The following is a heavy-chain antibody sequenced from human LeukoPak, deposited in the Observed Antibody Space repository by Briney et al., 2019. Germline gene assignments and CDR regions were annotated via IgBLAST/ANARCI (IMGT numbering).Heavy chain of an antibody. D-gene: IGHD2-2*01. V-gene: IGHV5-51*01. J-gene: IGHJ5*02. Sequence: GESLKISCKGSGYSFTSYWIGWVRQMPGKGLEWMGIIYPGDSDTRYSPSFQGQVTISADKSISTAYLQWSSLKASDTAMYYCATLGFQPAYCSSTSCYVGWFDPWGQGTLVTVSS. CDR2: IYPGDSDT. CDR3: ATLGFQPAYCSSTSCYVGWFDP. CDR1: GYSFTSYW.